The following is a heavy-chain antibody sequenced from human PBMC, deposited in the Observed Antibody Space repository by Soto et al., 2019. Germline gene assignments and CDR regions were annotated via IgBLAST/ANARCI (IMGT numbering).Heavy chain of an antibody. J-gene: IGHJ6*03. CDR1: GYTFTKFA. Sequence: QVHLVQPGAEVEKPGASVKVSCKAFGYTFTKFAISWVRQAPGQGLEWMGWVNTYNGKTNYAQNLQGRVTMTRDTSPSTAYMELRSLRSDDTAVYFCAREGIFGVVTPTSAYYYVDVWGSGTTVTVSS. CDR3: AREGIFGVVTPTSAYYYVDV. D-gene: IGHD3-3*01. V-gene: IGHV1-18*01. CDR2: VNTYNGKT.